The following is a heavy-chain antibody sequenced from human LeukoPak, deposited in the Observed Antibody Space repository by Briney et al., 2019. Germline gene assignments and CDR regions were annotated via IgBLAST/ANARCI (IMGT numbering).Heavy chain of an antibody. V-gene: IGHV1-18*04. Sequence: GASVKVSCKASGYTFTNYGTSWVRQAPGQGLEWMGWISAYNGNTNYAQKLQGRVTMTTDTSTGTAYMELRSLRSDDTAVYYCAREGSDYYGSGSYYNHFDYWGQGTLVTVSS. CDR3: AREGSDYYGSGSYYNHFDY. CDR2: ISAYNGNT. CDR1: GYTFTNYG. D-gene: IGHD3-10*01. J-gene: IGHJ4*02.